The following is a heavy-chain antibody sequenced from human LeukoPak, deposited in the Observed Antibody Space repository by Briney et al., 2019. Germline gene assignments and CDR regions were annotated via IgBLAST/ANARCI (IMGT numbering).Heavy chain of an antibody. J-gene: IGHJ6*03. V-gene: IGHV3-7*01. CDR1: GFTFSSYW. CDR2: IKQDGSEK. Sequence: GGSLRLSCAASGFTFSSYWMSWVRQAPGKGLEWVANIKQDGSEKYYVDSVKGRFTISRDNAKNSLYLQMNSLRAEDTAVYYCARGAGWGRDYYYYMDVWGKGTTVTVSS. D-gene: IGHD2-21*02. CDR3: ARGAGWGRDYYYYMDV.